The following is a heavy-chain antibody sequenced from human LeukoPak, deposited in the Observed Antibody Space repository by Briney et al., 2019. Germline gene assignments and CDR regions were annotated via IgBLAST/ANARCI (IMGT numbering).Heavy chain of an antibody. CDR1: GFTFSNSA. Sequence: SVKVSCKASGFTFSNSAIQWVRQARGQRLEWIGWIIVGSGRTHYAQNLQERLTITGDMSTNTAYMELSSLRSEDTAVYYCAAELYSGTYGRCCSFAFWGQGTPVTVSS. CDR2: IIVGSGRT. V-gene: IGHV1-58*02. CDR3: AAELYSGTYGRCCSFAF. J-gene: IGHJ4*02. D-gene: IGHD1-26*01.